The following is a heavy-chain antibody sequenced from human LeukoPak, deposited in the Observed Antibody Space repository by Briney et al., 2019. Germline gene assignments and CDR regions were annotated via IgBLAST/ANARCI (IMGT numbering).Heavy chain of an antibody. D-gene: IGHD6-19*01. CDR2: ISYDGSNK. Sequence: GGSLRLSCAASGFTFSSYAMHWVRQAPGKGLEWVAVISYDGSNKYYADSVKGRFTISRDNSKNTLYLQMNSLRAEDTAVYYCARGRIAVAGPFDYWGQGTLVTVSS. CDR1: GFTFSSYA. V-gene: IGHV3-30*04. J-gene: IGHJ4*02. CDR3: ARGRIAVAGPFDY.